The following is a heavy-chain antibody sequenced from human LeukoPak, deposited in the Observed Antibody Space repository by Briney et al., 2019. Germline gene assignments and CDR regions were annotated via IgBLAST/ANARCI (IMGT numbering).Heavy chain of an antibody. CDR2: INTGSSTI. V-gene: IGHV3-48*01. CDR3: ATSGDYYMGY. J-gene: IGHJ4*02. Sequence: GGSLRLSCAASGFTFSSYSMNWVRQAPGKGLEWVSYINTGSSTIYYADSVKGRFTISRDNAKNSLYLQMNSLRAEDTAVYYCATSGDYYMGYWGQGTLVTVSS. CDR1: GFTFSSYS. D-gene: IGHD1-26*01.